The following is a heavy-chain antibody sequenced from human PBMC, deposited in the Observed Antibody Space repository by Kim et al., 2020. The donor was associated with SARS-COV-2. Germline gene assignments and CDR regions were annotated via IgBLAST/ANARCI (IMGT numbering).Heavy chain of an antibody. CDR3: AKSTTIQLWLRDAFDI. J-gene: IGHJ3*02. CDR2: ISGSGRST. Sequence: GVVWVSAISGSGRSTYYADSVKGRFTSARDNYKNTLYLQMNSLRAEDTAVYYCAKSTTIQLWLRDAFDIWGQGTMVTVSS. V-gene: IGHV3-23*01. D-gene: IGHD5-18*01.